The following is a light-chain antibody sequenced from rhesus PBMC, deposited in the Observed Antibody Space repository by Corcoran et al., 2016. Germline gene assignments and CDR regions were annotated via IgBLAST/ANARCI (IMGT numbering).Light chain of an antibody. Sequence: DIQMTQSPSSLSASVGDTVTITCRASQGISTYLAWYQQKPGKAPRPLISYASNLDSGVPSRFSGSGSGTDFTRTIGSLQPEDFATYYCQQHKSYPFTFGPGTKLDVK. CDR3: QQHKSYPFT. CDR2: YAS. J-gene: IGKJ3*01. CDR1: QGISTY. V-gene: IGKV1S14*01.